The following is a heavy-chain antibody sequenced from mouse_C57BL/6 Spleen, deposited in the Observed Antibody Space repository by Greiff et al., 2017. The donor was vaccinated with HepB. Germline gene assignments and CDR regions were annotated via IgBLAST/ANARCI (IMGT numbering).Heavy chain of an antibody. J-gene: IGHJ2*01. CDR1: GFTFSDYY. CDR3: ARDYGLDY. CDR2: INYDGSST. Sequence: EVQLVESEGGLVQPGSSMKLSCTASGFTFSDYYMAWVRQVPEKGLEWVANINYDGSSTYYLDSLKSRFIISRDNAKNSLCLQMSRLKSEDTATYYCARDYGLDYWGQGTTLTVSS. D-gene: IGHD1-1*01. V-gene: IGHV5-16*01.